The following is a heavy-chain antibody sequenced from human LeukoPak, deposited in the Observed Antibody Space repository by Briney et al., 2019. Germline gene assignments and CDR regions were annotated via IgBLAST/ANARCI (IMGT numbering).Heavy chain of an antibody. Sequence: ASVKVSCKASGYTFTGYYMHWVRQAPGQGLEWMGWINPNSGGTNYAQKSQGRVTMTRDTSSSTAYMELSRLRFDDTVVYYCARGPRITIFGVVMANDAFDIWGQGTMVTVSS. D-gene: IGHD3-3*01. CDR3: ARGPRITIFGVVMANDAFDI. V-gene: IGHV1-2*02. CDR1: GYTFTGYY. CDR2: INPNSGGT. J-gene: IGHJ3*02.